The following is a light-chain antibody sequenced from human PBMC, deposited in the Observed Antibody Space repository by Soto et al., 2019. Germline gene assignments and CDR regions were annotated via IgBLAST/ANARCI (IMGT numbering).Light chain of an antibody. V-gene: IGLV1-47*02. CDR2: NNY. CDR1: SSTIGSNF. J-gene: IGLJ3*02. CDR3: AAWDDHLTPYWV. Sequence: QAVVTQPPSASGAPGQSVSISCSGSSSTIGSNFVYWYQQLPGAAPKLLIFNNYRRPSGVPDRFSGSKSGTSASLAITGLRSEDEGDYYCAAWDDHLTPYWVFGGGTQLTVL.